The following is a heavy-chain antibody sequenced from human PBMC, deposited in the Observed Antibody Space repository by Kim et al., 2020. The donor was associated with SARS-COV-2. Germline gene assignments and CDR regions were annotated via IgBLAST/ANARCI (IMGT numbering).Heavy chain of an antibody. V-gene: IGHV4-31*02. CDR2: T. J-gene: IGHJ4*02. Sequence: TDHQPDHESRVTISGDTSKNPYSLKLSSVPAADTAVYYCARETGTSPDYWGQGTLVTVSS. CDR3: ARETGTSPDY.